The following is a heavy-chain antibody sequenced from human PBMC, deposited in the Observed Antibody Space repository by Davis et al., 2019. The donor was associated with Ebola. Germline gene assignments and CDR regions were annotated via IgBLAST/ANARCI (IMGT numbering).Heavy chain of an antibody. CDR3: ARGDQLLSNYYYYYGMDV. CDR2: INTNTGNP. CDR1: GYTFTSYA. V-gene: IGHV7-4-1*02. J-gene: IGHJ6*04. D-gene: IGHD2-2*01. Sequence: AASVKVSCKASGYTFTSYAMNWVRQAPGQGLEWMGWINTNTGNPTYAQGFTGRFVFSLDTSVSTAYLQISSLKAEDTAVYYCARGDQLLSNYYYYYGMDVWGKGTTVTVSS.